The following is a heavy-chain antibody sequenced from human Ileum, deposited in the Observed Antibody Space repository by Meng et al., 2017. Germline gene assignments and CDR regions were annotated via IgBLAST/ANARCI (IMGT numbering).Heavy chain of an antibody. CDR1: GGSISNYY. CDR3: VRDGSSNSGGTL. V-gene: IGHV4-4*07. Sequence: QVQLPESGPGLVKPSETLSLTCQVSGGSISNYYWSWIRQPDGKGLEWIGRIYASVSTNYTPSLRTRITMSVDTSKSQFSLKLTSITAADTAVYYCVRDGSSNSGGTLWGRGTLVTVSS. CDR2: IYASVST. D-gene: IGHD2-2*01. J-gene: IGHJ2*01.